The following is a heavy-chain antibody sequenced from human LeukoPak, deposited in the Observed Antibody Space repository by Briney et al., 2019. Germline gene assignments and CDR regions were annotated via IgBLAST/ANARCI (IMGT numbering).Heavy chain of an antibody. CDR2: ISSSTSYT. J-gene: IGHJ3*02. D-gene: IGHD4/OR15-4a*01. V-gene: IGHV3-11*06. CDR1: RFIFSDYY. Sequence: GGSLRLPCAASRFIFSDYYMSWIRQASAKGLELISYISSSTSYTNYADSVKGRFTISRDNANNSLYLQMNSLRAEDTAVYYCARVGATYPPSDAFDIWGQGTMVTVSS. CDR3: ARVGATYPPSDAFDI.